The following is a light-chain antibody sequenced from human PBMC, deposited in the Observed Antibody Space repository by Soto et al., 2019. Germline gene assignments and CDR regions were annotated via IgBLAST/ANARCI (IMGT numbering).Light chain of an antibody. CDR1: SSNIGRNT. CDR2: NNN. V-gene: IGLV1-44*01. J-gene: IGLJ1*01. Sequence: QSVLSQPPSASGTPGQRVAISCSGSSSNIGRNTVNWYQQLPGTAPKLLIYNNNQRPSGVPDRFSGSKSGTSASLAISGLQSEDEADIYCAAWDDSLTGLNVFGTGTKLTVL. CDR3: AAWDDSLTGLNV.